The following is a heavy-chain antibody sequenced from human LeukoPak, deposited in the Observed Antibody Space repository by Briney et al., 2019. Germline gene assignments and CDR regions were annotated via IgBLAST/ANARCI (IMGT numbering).Heavy chain of an antibody. CDR1: GYTFTGYY. V-gene: IGHV1-2*02. J-gene: IGHJ4*02. CDR2: INPNSGGT. CDR3: ARTAADQDYFDY. Sequence: GASVKVSCKASGYTFTGYYMHWVRLAPGQGLEWMGWINPNSGGTNYAQKFQGRVTMTRDTSISTAYMELSRLRSDDTAVYYCARTAADQDYFDYWGQGTLVTVSS. D-gene: IGHD6-25*01.